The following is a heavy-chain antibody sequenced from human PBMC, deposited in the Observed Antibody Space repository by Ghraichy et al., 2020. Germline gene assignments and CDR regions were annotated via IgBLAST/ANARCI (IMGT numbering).Heavy chain of an antibody. CDR2: ISADNGKT. V-gene: IGHV1-18*01. D-gene: IGHD1-26*01. J-gene: IGHJ4*02. Sequence: ASVKVSCKASGYTFTRYGISWVRQAPGQAPEWMGWISADNGKTDYAQNLKGRVSMTTDTSTNTAYMELRSLKSDDTAVYYCASGGGSYWVDYWGQGTLVSVYS. CDR1: GYTFTRYG. CDR3: ASGGGSYWVDY.